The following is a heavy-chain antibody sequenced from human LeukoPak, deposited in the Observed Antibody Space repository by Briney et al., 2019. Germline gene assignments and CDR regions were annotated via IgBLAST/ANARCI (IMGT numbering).Heavy chain of an antibody. CDR1: GFTLSSYW. J-gene: IGHJ4*02. Sequence: GGSLRLSCAASGFTLSSYWMSWVRQAPGKGLEWVANIKQDGSEKYYVDSVKGRFTISRDNAKNSLYLQMNSLRAEDTAVYYCARARRYLGYCSGGSCYGYFDYWGQGTLVTVSS. D-gene: IGHD2-15*01. V-gene: IGHV3-7*01. CDR2: IKQDGSEK. CDR3: ARARRYLGYCSGGSCYGYFDY.